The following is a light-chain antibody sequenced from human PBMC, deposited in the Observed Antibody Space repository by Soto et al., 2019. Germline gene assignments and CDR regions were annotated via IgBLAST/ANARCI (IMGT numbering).Light chain of an antibody. V-gene: IGLV4-60*02. J-gene: IGLJ3*02. CDR3: QTWDCNTRV. CDR2: LGGSGSF. CDR1: SGHSSYI. Sequence: QPVLTQSSSASASLGSSVKLTCTLSSGHSSYIIAWHQQQPGKAPRYLMKLGGSGSFNKGSGVPDRFSGSSSGADRYLTISNLQFEDEADYYCQTWDCNTRVFGGGTKVTVL.